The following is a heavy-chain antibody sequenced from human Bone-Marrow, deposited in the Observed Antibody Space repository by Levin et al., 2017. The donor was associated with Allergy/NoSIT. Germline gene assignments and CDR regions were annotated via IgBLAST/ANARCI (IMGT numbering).Heavy chain of an antibody. CDR1: GGTFSSYA. CDR2: IIPIFGTA. D-gene: IGHD6-19*01. V-gene: IGHV1-69*13. Sequence: GASVKVSCKASGGTFSSYAISWVRQAPGQGLEWMGGIIPIFGTANYAQKFQGRVTITADESTSTAYMELSSLRSEDTAVYYCARDVVAVAGTRWFDPWGQGTLVTVSS. J-gene: IGHJ5*02. CDR3: ARDVVAVAGTRWFDP.